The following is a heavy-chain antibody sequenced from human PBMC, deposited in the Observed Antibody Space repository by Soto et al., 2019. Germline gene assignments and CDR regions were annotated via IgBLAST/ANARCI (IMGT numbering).Heavy chain of an antibody. CDR1: GGSISSYY. D-gene: IGHD5-12*01. CDR3: ARARAGLRRDFDY. Sequence: SETLSLTCTVSGGSISSYYWSWIRQPPGKGLEWIGYIYYSGSTNYNPSLKSRVTISVDTSKNQFSLKLSSVTAADTAVYYCARARAGLRRDFDYWGQGTLVTVSS. J-gene: IGHJ4*02. V-gene: IGHV4-59*01. CDR2: IYYSGST.